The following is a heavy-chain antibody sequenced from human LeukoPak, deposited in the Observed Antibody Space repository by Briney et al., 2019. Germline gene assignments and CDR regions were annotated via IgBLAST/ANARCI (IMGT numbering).Heavy chain of an antibody. V-gene: IGHV4-34*01. CDR2: INYSGRT. D-gene: IGHD6-25*01. Sequence: PSETLSLTCAVYGGSLNGYCWSWVPQPPGKGLEWIGEINYSGRTSYNPSLKSRVIISIDTSKNQFSLNLTSVTAADTGIYYCASRERWGQGTLVTVSS. CDR1: GGSLNGYC. CDR3: ASRER. J-gene: IGHJ1*01.